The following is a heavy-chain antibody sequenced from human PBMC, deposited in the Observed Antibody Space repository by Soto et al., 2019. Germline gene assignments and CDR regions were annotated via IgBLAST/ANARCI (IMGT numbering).Heavy chain of an antibody. Sequence: PSETLSLTCAVSGGSISSGGYSWSWIRQPPGKGLEWIGYIYHSGSTYYNPSLKSRVTISVDRSKNQFSLKLSSVTAADTAVYYCARGSSCGGDCYRWFDPWGQGTLVTVS. CDR2: IYHSGST. D-gene: IGHD2-21*02. V-gene: IGHV4-30-2*01. CDR1: GGSISSGGYS. J-gene: IGHJ5*02. CDR3: ARGSSCGGDCYRWFDP.